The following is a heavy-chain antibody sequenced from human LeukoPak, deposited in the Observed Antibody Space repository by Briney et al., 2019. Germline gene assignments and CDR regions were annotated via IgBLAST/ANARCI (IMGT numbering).Heavy chain of an antibody. CDR2: IYPGDSDP. CDR1: GYSFTSYW. D-gene: IGHD3-22*01. CDR3: ARQVSTRNYYDSSGYYLSLYADY. Sequence: GESLKISCKGSGYSFTSYWIGWVRQLPGKGLEWMGVIYPGDSDPRSSPSFQGQVTISADKSISTAYLQWSSLKASDTAMYYCARQVSTRNYYDSSGYYLSLYADYWGQGTLVTVSS. J-gene: IGHJ4*02. V-gene: IGHV5-51*01.